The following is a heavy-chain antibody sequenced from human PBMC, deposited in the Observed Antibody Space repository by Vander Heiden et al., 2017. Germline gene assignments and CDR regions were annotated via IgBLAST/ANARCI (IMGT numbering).Heavy chain of an antibody. CDR1: GFRFSNAW. Sequence: EAQLVEPGGGLVKPGGSLRLSCAASGFRFSNAWMSWVRQAPGKGLEFVGQSKRKTDGGTTDYAAPLKGRFTISRDDSKNTLLLEMNSLKTEDTAVYYCTRDYASIGYSWGQGTLVTVSS. V-gene: IGHV3-15*01. CDR3: TRDYASIGYS. D-gene: IGHD2-2*01. CDR2: SKRKTDGGTT. J-gene: IGHJ4*02.